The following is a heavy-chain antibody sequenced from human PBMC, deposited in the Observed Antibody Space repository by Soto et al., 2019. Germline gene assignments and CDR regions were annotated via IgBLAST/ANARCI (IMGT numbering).Heavy chain of an antibody. Sequence: QVQLVQSGAEVKKPGSSVKVSCKASGGTFSSYAISWVRQAPGQGLEWMGGIIPIFGTANYAQKFQGRVTITADETTTTAYMTLSSLRSEDTAVYYCARSGIAVAGTGFYYDSGMDVWGQGTTVTGSS. CDR2: IIPIFGTA. CDR3: ARSGIAVAGTGFYYDSGMDV. D-gene: IGHD6-19*01. V-gene: IGHV1-69*12. CDR1: GGTFSSYA. J-gene: IGHJ6*02.